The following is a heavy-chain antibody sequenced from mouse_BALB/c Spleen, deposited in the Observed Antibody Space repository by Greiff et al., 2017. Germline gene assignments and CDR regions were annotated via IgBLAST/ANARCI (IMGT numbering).Heavy chain of an antibody. D-gene: IGHD2-14*01. CDR3: ARSYWKYDGGEQ. J-gene: IGHJ2*01. V-gene: IGHV1-54*01. CDR2: INPASGGT. Sequence: QVQLQQSGAELVRPGTSVKVSCKASGYAFPNYLIEWVKQRPGQGLEWIGVINPASGGTNYNEKFKGKATVTADKSSSNAYMQLSNLSSEDSAVYFCARSYWKYDGGEQGGRGTTHSVPS. CDR1: GYAFPNYL.